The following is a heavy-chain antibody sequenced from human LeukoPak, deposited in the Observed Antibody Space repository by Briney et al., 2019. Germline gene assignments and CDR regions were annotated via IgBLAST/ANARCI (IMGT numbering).Heavy chain of an antibody. CDR1: GFTFSSYA. CDR3: ATGPEHFVLRYFDWLLAFDY. V-gene: IGHV3-23*01. Sequence: GGSLRLSCAASGFTFSSYAMSWVRQAPGKGLEWVSAISGSGGSTYYADSVKGRFTISRDNSKNTLYLQMNSLREEDTAVYYSATGPEHFVLRYFDWLLAFDYWGQGTLVTVSS. CDR2: ISGSGGST. J-gene: IGHJ4*02. D-gene: IGHD3-9*01.